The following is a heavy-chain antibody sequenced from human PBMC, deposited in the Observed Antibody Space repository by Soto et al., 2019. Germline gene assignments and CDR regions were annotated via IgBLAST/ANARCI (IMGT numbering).Heavy chain of an antibody. CDR2: IDWGDEK. CDR3: ARIRNTRGSGWYYFDY. D-gene: IGHD6-19*01. CDR1: GFSLSSTRVA. J-gene: IGHJ4*02. V-gene: IGHV2-70*01. Sequence: ESGPTLVNPTQTLTLTCTFSGFSLSSTRVAVSWIRQPPGKALEWLALIDWGDEKYYGTSLKTRLTISKDTSKNQVVLTMTNMDPVDTATYYCARIRNTRGSGWYYFDYWGQGTLVTVSS.